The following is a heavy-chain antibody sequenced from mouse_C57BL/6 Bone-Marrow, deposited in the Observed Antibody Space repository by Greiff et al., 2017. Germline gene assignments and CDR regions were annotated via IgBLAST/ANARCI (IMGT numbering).Heavy chain of an antibody. Sequence: EVKVVESGGGLVKPGGSLKLSCAASGFTFSSYAMSWVRQTPEQRLEWVATISDGGSYTYYPDNVKGRFTISRDNAKNNLYLQMSHLKSEDTDRDYCARDRGQCMDYWGQGTSVTVSS. CDR1: GFTFSSYA. CDR2: ISDGGSYT. CDR3: ARDRGQCMDY. D-gene: IGHD3-3*01. V-gene: IGHV5-4*01. J-gene: IGHJ4*01.